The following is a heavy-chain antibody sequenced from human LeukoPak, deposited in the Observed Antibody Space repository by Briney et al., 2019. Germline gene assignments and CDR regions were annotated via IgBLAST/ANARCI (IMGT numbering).Heavy chain of an antibody. Sequence: SETLSLTCTVSGGSISSYYWSWIRQPPGKGLEWIGYIYHSGTTNYNRSLRSRVTISVDTSKNQFSLKLSSVTAADTAVYYCATMKAVRVNDFWSGYPDYWGQGTLVTVSS. J-gene: IGHJ4*02. CDR1: GGSISSYY. CDR2: IYHSGTT. V-gene: IGHV4-59*01. D-gene: IGHD3-3*01. CDR3: ATMKAVRVNDFWSGYPDY.